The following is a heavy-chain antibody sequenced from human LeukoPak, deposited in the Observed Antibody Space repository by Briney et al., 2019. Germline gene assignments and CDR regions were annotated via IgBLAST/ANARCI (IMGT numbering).Heavy chain of an antibody. D-gene: IGHD1-26*01. CDR3: VRDLGATFSYAMDV. CDR1: GFSFSSYV. J-gene: IGHJ6*02. CDR2: ISYDGNDN. Sequence: GRSLRLSCAASGFSFSSYVMHWVRQAPGKGLEWVTLISYDGNDNDYGDSVKGRFTSSRDKSKNTLFLHMTSLRPEDTAVYYCVRDLGATFSYAMDVWGLGAAVTVSS. V-gene: IGHV3-30*04.